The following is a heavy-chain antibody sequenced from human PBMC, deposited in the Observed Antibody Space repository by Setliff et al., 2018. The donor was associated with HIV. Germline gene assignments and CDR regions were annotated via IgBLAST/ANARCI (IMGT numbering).Heavy chain of an antibody. CDR3: ARRPGTIRTGGWFDP. D-gene: IGHD2-2*01. CDR1: GFTFRTYG. J-gene: IGHJ5*02. CDR2: ISGPGRSI. Sequence: PGGSLRLSCAASGFTFRTYGMHWVRQAPGKGLEWVSYISGPGRSIFYSDSVKGRFTISRDNAKNSLYLQMSSLRAEDTAIYYCARRPGTIRTGGWFDPWGQGTLVTVSS. V-gene: IGHV3-48*01.